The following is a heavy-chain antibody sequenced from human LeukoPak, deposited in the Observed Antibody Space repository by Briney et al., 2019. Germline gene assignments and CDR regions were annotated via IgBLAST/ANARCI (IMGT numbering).Heavy chain of an antibody. J-gene: IGHJ5*02. D-gene: IGHD3-3*01. V-gene: IGHV1-18*01. CDR3: ARDVPAGLRFLEWLSETAPSINWFDP. Sequence: GASVKVSCKSSGYTFTSYGISWVRQAPGQGLEWMGWISAYNGNTNYAQKLQGRVTMTTDTSTSTAYMELRSLRSDDTAVYYCARDVPAGLRFLEWLSETAPSINWFDPWGQGTLVTVSS. CDR2: ISAYNGNT. CDR1: GYTFTSYG.